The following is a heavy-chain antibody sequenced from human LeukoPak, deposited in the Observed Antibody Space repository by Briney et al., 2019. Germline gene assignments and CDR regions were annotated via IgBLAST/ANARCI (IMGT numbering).Heavy chain of an antibody. Sequence: PGGSLRLSCAASGFTFSSYAMSWVRQAPGKGLEWVSAISGSGGSTYYADSVKGRFTISRDNSKNTLYLQMNSLTAEDAAMYYCARRYMATSAEDFDYWGQGTLVTVSS. V-gene: IGHV3-23*01. D-gene: IGHD5-24*01. CDR2: ISGSGGST. CDR3: ARRYMATSAEDFDY. CDR1: GFTFSSYA. J-gene: IGHJ4*02.